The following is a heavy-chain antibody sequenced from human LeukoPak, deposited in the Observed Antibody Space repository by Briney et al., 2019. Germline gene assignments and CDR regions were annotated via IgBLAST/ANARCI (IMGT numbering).Heavy chain of an antibody. CDR2: INHSGST. D-gene: IGHD1-20*01. J-gene: IGHJ5*02. Sequence: SETLSLTCAVYGESLSNYYWSWIRQPPGKGLEWIGEINHSGSTDYNPSLKSRVTISIDKSKNHFSLKLTSVTAADTAIYYCARDTYNWNVDAFDPWGQGTLVTVSS. CDR1: GESLSNYY. CDR3: ARDTYNWNVDAFDP. V-gene: IGHV4-34*01.